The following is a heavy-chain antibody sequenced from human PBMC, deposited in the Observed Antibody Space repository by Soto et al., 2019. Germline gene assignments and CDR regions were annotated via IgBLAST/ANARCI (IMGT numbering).Heavy chain of an antibody. CDR3: ARDYYDSSGYYSGNFAY. V-gene: IGHV3-30-3*01. D-gene: IGHD3-22*01. CDR1: GFTFSSYA. Sequence: GGSLRLSCAASGFTFSSYAMHWVRQAPGKGLEWVAVISYDGSNKYYADSVKGRFTISRDNSKNTLYLQMNSLRAEDTAVYYCARDYYDSSGYYSGNFAYWGQGTLVTVSS. J-gene: IGHJ4*02. CDR2: ISYDGSNK.